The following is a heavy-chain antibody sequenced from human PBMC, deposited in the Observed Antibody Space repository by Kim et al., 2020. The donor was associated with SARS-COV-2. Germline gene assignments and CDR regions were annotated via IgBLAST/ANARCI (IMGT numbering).Heavy chain of an antibody. V-gene: IGHV1-46*01. Sequence: ASVKVSCKASGYTFTSYYMHWVRQAPGQGLEWMGIINPSGGSTSYAQKFQGRVTMTRDTSTSTVYMELSSLRSEDTAVYYCARGGYSGYDYSSIDYWGQGTLVTVSS. J-gene: IGHJ4*02. D-gene: IGHD5-12*01. CDR3: ARGGYSGYDYSSIDY. CDR1: GYTFTSYY. CDR2: INPSGGST.